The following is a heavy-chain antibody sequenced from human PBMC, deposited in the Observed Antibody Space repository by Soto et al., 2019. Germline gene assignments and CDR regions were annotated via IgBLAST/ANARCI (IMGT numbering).Heavy chain of an antibody. V-gene: IGHV1-18*01. Sequence: QVQLVQSGAEVKKPGASVKVSCKASGYTFTSYGISWVRQAPGQGLEWMGWISPYNGNTNYAQNLQGRVTMTTDTSRSTAHLQLRGPSSDDTAVYYCARDRRYNWNYGSFDPWGQGTLVTVSS. CDR3: ARDRRYNWNYGSFDP. CDR2: ISPYNGNT. D-gene: IGHD1-7*01. CDR1: GYTFTSYG. J-gene: IGHJ5*02.